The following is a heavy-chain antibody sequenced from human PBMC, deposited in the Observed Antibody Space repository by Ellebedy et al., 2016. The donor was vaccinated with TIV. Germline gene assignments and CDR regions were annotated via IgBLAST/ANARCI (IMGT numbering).Heavy chain of an antibody. V-gene: IGHV3-7*03. CDR2: IKEDGSEK. CDR1: GFTFSDFW. CDR3: ARQLKYERSAYRPFDY. Sequence: GESLKISCAASGFTFSDFWMTWVRQAPGEGLEWVANIKEDGSEKWYADSVKGRFTISRDNARNSLYLQMNTLRVEDTAVYYCARQLKYERSAYRPFDYWGQGMLVTVSA. D-gene: IGHD3-22*01. J-gene: IGHJ4*02.